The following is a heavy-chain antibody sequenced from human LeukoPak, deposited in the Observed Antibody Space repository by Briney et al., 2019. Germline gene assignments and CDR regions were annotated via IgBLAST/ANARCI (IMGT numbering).Heavy chain of an antibody. Sequence: GESLKISCKGSGYPFTNYWIGWVRQMPGKGLEWMGVIYPGDSDTRYSPSFQGQVTISADKSISTAYLQWSSLKASDTAMYYCARHAVGATTPHFDYWGQGTLVTVSS. CDR1: GYPFTNYW. D-gene: IGHD1-26*01. CDR3: ARHAVGATTPHFDY. J-gene: IGHJ4*02. CDR2: IYPGDSDT. V-gene: IGHV5-51*01.